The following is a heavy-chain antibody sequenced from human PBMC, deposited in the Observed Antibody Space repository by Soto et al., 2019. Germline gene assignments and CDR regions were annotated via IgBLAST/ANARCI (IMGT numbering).Heavy chain of an antibody. CDR3: TRNLYNTGDFDH. D-gene: IGHD1-20*01. V-gene: IGHV1-8*02. J-gene: IGHJ4*02. CDR2: MTPKSGYT. CDR1: GYTFTDYD. Sequence: QVQLMQSGAEVRKPGASVKVSCKASGYTFTDYDINWVRQATGQGLEWLGWMTPKSGYTGYAQKFQGRVTLTRDTSRGTAYMELSSLTSEDTAVYYCTRNLYNTGDFDHWGQGTPVTVSS.